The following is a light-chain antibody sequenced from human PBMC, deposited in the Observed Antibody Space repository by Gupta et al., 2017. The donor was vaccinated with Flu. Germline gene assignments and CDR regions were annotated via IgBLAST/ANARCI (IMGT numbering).Light chain of an antibody. Sequence: EIVMTQSPLYLPVTPGDPASISCRSSQSLLHSNGYDYLDWYLQKPGQSPQLLIYLGSYRASGVPDRFSGSGSGTDFTLKISKLEAEDVGVYYCMQVLQTPRTFGQGTKVEIK. V-gene: IGKV2-28*01. CDR2: LGS. CDR3: MQVLQTPRT. J-gene: IGKJ1*01. CDR1: QSLLHSNGYDY.